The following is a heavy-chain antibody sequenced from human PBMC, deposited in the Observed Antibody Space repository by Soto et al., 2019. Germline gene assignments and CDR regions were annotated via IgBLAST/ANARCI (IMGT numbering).Heavy chain of an antibody. D-gene: IGHD6-13*01. J-gene: IGHJ5*02. Sequence: PSLTCTVSGGSTSSYYWSWIRQPPGKGLEWIASFFIGGNTYYNPSLKSRVTISVDTSKNQFSLKLSSVTAADMAMYYCARPKTIGAAAGKGWFDPWGQGTLVTVSS. CDR1: GGSTSSYY. V-gene: IGHV4-59*05. CDR3: ARPKTIGAAAGKGWFDP. CDR2: FFIGGNT.